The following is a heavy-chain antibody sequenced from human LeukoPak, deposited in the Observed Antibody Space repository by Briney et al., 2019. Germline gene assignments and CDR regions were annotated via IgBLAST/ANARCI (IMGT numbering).Heavy chain of an antibody. Sequence: ASVKVSCKASGGTFSSYAISWVRQAPGQGLEWMGGIIPILGTANYAQKFQGRVTITADESTSTAYMELSSLRSEDTAVYYCASVLGATDLGVFDYWGQGTLVTVSS. D-gene: IGHD1-26*01. CDR1: GGTFSSYA. J-gene: IGHJ4*02. V-gene: IGHV1-69*13. CDR3: ASVLGATDLGVFDY. CDR2: IIPILGTA.